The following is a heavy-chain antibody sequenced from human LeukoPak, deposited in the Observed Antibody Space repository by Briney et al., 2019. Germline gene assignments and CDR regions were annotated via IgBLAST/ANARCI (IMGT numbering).Heavy chain of an antibody. J-gene: IGHJ4*02. CDR3: ARDFNYYDSSGYYNY. D-gene: IGHD3-22*01. V-gene: IGHV3-74*03. Sequence: GGSLRLSCAASGFIFTDYWMHWVRQAPGKELVWVARIRGDGRATTYADSVKGRFTISRDNAKNSLYLQMNSLRAEDTAVYYCARDFNYYDSSGYYNYWGQGTLVTVSS. CDR1: GFIFTDYW. CDR2: IRGDGRAT.